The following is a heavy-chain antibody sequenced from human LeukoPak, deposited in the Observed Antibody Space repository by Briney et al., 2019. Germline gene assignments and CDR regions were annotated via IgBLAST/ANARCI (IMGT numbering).Heavy chain of an antibody. D-gene: IGHD2-15*01. CDR1: GFTFSSHS. V-gene: IGHV3-48*02. CDR3: ARDCGGGSCYGPYDAFDI. Sequence: GGSLRLSCAASGFTFSSHSMNWVRQAPGKGLEWLSYIDSGSGNIYYRDSVKGRFTISRDNAQDSLYLQMDSLRDEDTAVYYCARDCGGGSCYGPYDAFDIWGQGTMVTVSS. CDR2: IDSGSGNI. J-gene: IGHJ3*02.